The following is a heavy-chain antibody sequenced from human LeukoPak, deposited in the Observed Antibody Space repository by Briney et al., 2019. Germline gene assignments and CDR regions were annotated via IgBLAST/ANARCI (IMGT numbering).Heavy chain of an antibody. J-gene: IGHJ4*02. Sequence: GGSLRLSCAASGFTFSSYGMHWVRQAPGKGLEWVAVIWYDGSNKYYADSVKGRFTISRDNSKNTLDLQMNSLRAEDTAVYYCARMDSSSSASYWGQGTLVTVSS. CDR3: ARMDSSSSASY. V-gene: IGHV3-33*01. CDR1: GFTFSSYG. D-gene: IGHD6-6*01. CDR2: IWYDGSNK.